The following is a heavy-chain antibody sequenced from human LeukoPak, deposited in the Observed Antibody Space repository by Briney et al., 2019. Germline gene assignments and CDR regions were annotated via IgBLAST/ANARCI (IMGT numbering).Heavy chain of an antibody. V-gene: IGHV3-23*01. CDR3: ARGKEPVGGSLSHFDY. CDR2: ISGSGGST. D-gene: IGHD6-19*01. Sequence: GGSLRLSCAASGFTFSSYAMSWVRQAPGKRLEWVSAISGSGGSTYYADSVKGRFTISRDNSKNTLYLQMNSLRAENTAVYYCARGKEPVGGSLSHFDYWGQGTLVTVSS. CDR1: GFTFSSYA. J-gene: IGHJ4*02.